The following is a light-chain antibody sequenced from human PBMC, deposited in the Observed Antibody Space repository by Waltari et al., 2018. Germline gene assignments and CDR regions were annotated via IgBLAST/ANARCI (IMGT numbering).Light chain of an antibody. J-gene: IGKJ2*02. CDR1: QSLVHSDGITY. CDR2: QVS. CDR3: VQGGNVPCT. V-gene: IGKV2-30*02. Sequence: DIMMTQSPLSLSVTPGQPASISCRSSQSLVHSDGITYLSWLHQRPGQPPRRLIYQVSNRASGVPDRFSGSGAGTDFTLKISRVEAEDVGIYYCVQGGNVPCTFGQGTKVEIK.